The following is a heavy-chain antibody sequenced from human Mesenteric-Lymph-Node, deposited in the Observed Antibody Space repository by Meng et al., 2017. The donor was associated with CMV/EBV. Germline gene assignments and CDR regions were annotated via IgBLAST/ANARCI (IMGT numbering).Heavy chain of an antibody. V-gene: IGHV1-24*01. J-gene: IGHJ5*02. CDR1: GYTLTELS. CDR2: FDPEDGET. CDR3: ARDENYYDSRRYYSWFDP. Sequence: ASVKVSCKVSGYTLTELSMHWVRQAPGKGLEWMGGFDPEDGETIYAQKFQGRVTMTEDTSTDTAYMELSSLRSEDTAVYYCARDENYYDSRRYYSWFDPWGQGTLVTVSS. D-gene: IGHD3-22*01.